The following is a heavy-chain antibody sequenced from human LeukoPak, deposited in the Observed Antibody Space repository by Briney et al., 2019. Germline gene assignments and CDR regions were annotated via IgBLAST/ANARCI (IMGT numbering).Heavy chain of an antibody. CDR3: ARRAAGTWWFDP. CDR1: GYSFTTYW. Sequence: GESLKISCKASGYSFTTYWIGWVRQMPGKGLELVGIIYPDDSDTRYSPSFQGQVTISADKSISTAYLQWSSLKASDTAMYYCARRAAGTWWFDPWGQGTLVTVSS. V-gene: IGHV5-51*01. J-gene: IGHJ5*02. CDR2: IYPDDSDT. D-gene: IGHD6-13*01.